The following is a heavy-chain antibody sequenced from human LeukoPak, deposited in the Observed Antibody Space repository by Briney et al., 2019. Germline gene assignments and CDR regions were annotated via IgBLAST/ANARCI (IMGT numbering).Heavy chain of an antibody. CDR1: GFIFRDYY. CDR2: ISSSSSLT. V-gene: IGHV3-11*06. J-gene: IGHJ4*02. D-gene: IGHD6-19*01. CDR3: ARAVGSSGRVYYFAH. Sequence: GGPLRLSCAASGFIFRDYYISWIRQPPGRGREGVSHISSSSSLTDYADSVKGRFTISRDNAKTSLYLQMNSLRAEDTAVYYCARAVGSSGRVYYFAHWGQGTLVTVSS.